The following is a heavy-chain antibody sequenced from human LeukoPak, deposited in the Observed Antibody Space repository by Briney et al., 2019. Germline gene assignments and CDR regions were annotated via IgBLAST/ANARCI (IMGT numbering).Heavy chain of an antibody. CDR1: GFSFSGYW. D-gene: IGHD6-6*01. CDR2: IKYDGSEK. J-gene: IGHJ4*01. CDR3: ARSNSFDY. Sequence: PGGSLRLSCAASGFSFSGYWMSWVRQAPGKGLEWVAHIKYDGSEKSYVDSVKGRFTISRDNAKNSLYLQMSSLRAEDTAVYYCARSNSFDYWGHRTLVTVSS. V-gene: IGHV3-7*01.